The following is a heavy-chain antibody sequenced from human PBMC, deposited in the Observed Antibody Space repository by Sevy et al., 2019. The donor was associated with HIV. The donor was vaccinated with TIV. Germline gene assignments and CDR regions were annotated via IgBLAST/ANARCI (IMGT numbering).Heavy chain of an antibody. V-gene: IGHV3-9*01. Sequence: GGSLRLSCAASGFTFDDYTMNWVRQAPGKGLEWVSGISWSSGNIAYADSVEGRFTISGDNAKNSLYLQMNGLRVEDTALYYCVKDRSGSYSFDYWGQGTLVTVSS. D-gene: IGHD1-26*01. CDR2: ISWSSGNI. CDR3: VKDRSGSYSFDY. CDR1: GFTFDDYT. J-gene: IGHJ4*02.